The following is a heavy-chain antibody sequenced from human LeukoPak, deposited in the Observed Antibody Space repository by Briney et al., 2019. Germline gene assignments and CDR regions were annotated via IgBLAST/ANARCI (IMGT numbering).Heavy chain of an antibody. CDR2: ISGSGGST. Sequence: GGSLRLSCAASGFTFSSYAMSWVRQAPGKGLEWVSAISGSGGSTYYADSVKGRLTISRDNSKNTLYLQMNSLRVEDTAVYYCANGYSSGWYGFRYWGQGTLVIVSS. J-gene: IGHJ4*02. V-gene: IGHV3-23*01. D-gene: IGHD6-19*01. CDR3: ANGYSSGWYGFRY. CDR1: GFTFSSYA.